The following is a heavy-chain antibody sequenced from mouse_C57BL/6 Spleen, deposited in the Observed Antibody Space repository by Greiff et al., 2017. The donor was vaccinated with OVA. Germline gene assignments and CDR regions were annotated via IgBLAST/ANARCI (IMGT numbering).Heavy chain of an antibody. CDR2: ISTYYGDA. CDR3: PKGGYDGYAMDY. J-gene: IGHJ4*01. V-gene: IGHV1-67*01. Sequence: QVQLKESGPELVRPGVSVKISCKGSGYTFTDYAMHWVKQSHATSLEWIGVISTYYGDASYNQTFKDKATMTVDKSSSTASMELARLTSEDSAVYYCPKGGYDGYAMDYWGQGTSVTVSS. CDR1: GYTFTDYA. D-gene: IGHD2-14*01.